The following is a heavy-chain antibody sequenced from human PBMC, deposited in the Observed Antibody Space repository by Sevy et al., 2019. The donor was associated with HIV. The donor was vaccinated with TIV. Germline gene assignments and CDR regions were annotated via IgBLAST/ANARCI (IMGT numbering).Heavy chain of an antibody. CDR3: ARDYYYDSSGYAPRAFDI. CDR2: ISSSSSYI. J-gene: IGHJ3*02. D-gene: IGHD3-22*01. Sequence: GGSLRLSCAASGFTFSSYSMNWVRQAPGKGLEWVSSISSSSSYIYYADSVKGRFTISRDNAKNSLYLQMNSLRAEDTAVYYCARDYYYDSSGYAPRAFDIWGQGTMVTVSS. CDR1: GFTFSSYS. V-gene: IGHV3-21*01.